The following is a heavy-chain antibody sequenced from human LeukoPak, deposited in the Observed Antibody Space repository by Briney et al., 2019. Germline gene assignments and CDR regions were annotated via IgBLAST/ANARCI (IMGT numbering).Heavy chain of an antibody. D-gene: IGHD6-19*01. J-gene: IGHJ4*02. CDR3: AKNDGLAYSRVAGTADY. CDR2: ISGSGGST. Sequence: PGGSLRLSCTVSGFTVSDNAMSWVRQAPGKGLEWVSAISGSGGSTYYADSVKGRFTISRDNSKNTLYLQMNSLRAEDTAVYYCAKNDGLAYSRVAGTADYWGQGTLVTVSS. V-gene: IGHV3-23*01. CDR1: GFTVSDNA.